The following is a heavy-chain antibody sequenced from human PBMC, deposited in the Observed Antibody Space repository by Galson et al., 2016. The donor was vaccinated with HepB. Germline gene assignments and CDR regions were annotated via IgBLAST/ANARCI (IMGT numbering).Heavy chain of an antibody. Sequence: SLRLSCAASGFTFSTFAMTWVRQAPGQGLEWVSAIRSSTSDPYYAESVKGRFTISSDNSKDTVYLQMSGLRDDDTAVYYCANTGVFGSGYPAYHFDSWGQGILVTVSS. V-gene: IGHV3-23*01. CDR1: GFTFSTFA. D-gene: IGHD3-10*01. CDR3: ANTGVFGSGYPAYHFDS. CDR2: IRSSTSDP. J-gene: IGHJ4*02.